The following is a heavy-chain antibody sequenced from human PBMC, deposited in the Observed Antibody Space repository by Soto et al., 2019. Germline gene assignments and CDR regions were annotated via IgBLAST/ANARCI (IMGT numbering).Heavy chain of an antibody. Sequence: QVHLQETGPGQVKPSENLSLTCTASGGSIRSSYSRWIRQPPGKGLEWIGCIDYRGSTNYYPPLTRGGAISVDATKNQFALKLSCVTAADTAVYYCASTMFGVGAYDYWGQGTLVTVSS. CDR3: ASTMFGVGAYDY. V-gene: IGHV4-59*01. D-gene: IGHD3-3*01. CDR2: IDYRGST. CDR1: GGSIRSSY. J-gene: IGHJ4*02.